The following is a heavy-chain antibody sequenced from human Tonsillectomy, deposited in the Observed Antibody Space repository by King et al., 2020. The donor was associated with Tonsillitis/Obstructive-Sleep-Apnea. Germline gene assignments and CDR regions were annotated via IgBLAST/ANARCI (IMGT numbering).Heavy chain of an antibody. V-gene: IGHV4-34*01. CDR3: ARRGGVDY. CDR1: GGSFSGYF. J-gene: IGHJ4*02. D-gene: IGHD2-21*01. CDR2: INDSGST. Sequence: VQLQQWGAGLLKPSETLSLTCAVYGGSFSGYFWTWIRQPPGKGLKWIGEINDSGSTKYNPSLKSRVTISVDTWKKQFSLKLNSVTAADTAVYYCARRGGVDYWGQGTLVTVSS.